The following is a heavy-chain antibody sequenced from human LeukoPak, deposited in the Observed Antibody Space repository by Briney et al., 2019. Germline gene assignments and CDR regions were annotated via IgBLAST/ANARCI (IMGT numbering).Heavy chain of an antibody. D-gene: IGHD4-17*01. CDR1: GFTFSSYS. J-gene: IGHJ4*02. V-gene: IGHV3-21*01. CDR2: ISSSSSYI. Sequence: GGSLRLSCAASGFTFSSYSMNWVRQAPGKGLEWVSSISSSSSYIYYADSVKGRFTIYRDNAKNSLYLQMNGLRAEDTAVYYCARERGTVTTLFDYWGQGTLVTVSS. CDR3: ARERGTVTTLFDY.